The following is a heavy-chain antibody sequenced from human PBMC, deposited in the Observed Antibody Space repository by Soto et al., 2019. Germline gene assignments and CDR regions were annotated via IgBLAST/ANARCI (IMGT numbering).Heavy chain of an antibody. D-gene: IGHD3-3*01. Sequence: PGGSLRLSCAASGFTFSSYSMKWVRQAPGKGLEWVSSISSSSSYIYYADSVKGRFTISRDNAKNSLYLQMNSLRAEDTAVYYCARDETYYDFWSGYYHPNFDYWGQGTLVTVSS. CDR3: ARDETYYDFWSGYYHPNFDY. V-gene: IGHV3-21*01. CDR2: ISSSSSYI. J-gene: IGHJ4*02. CDR1: GFTFSSYS.